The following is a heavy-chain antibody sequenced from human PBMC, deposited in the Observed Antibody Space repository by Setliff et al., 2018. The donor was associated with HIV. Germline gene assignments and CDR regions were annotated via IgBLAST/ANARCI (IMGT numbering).Heavy chain of an antibody. Sequence: SETLSLTCAVSGGPFSGYYWSWIRQPPGKGLEWIGEINDSGSTYYNPSLKSRVFISVDLSINQFSLKLHSVTAADTAVYYCASGEDSGTYGEPYDSWGQGALVTVSS. CDR3: ASGEDSGTYGEPYDS. J-gene: IGHJ4*02. CDR1: GGPFSGYY. CDR2: INDSGST. D-gene: IGHD1-26*01. V-gene: IGHV4-34*01.